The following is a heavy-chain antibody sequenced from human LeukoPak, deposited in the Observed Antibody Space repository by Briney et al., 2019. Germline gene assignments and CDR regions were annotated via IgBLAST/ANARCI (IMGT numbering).Heavy chain of an antibody. CDR1: GFTFSSYW. CDR3: ARADYNWNDYYYYYMDV. CDR2: INSDGSST. V-gene: IGHV3-74*01. D-gene: IGHD1-20*01. J-gene: IGHJ6*03. Sequence: PGGSLRLSCAASGFTFSSYWMHWVRQAPGKGLVWVSRINSDGSSTSYADSVKGRFTISRDNAKNSLYLQMNSLRAEDTAVYYCARADYNWNDYYYYYMDVWGKGTTVTVSS.